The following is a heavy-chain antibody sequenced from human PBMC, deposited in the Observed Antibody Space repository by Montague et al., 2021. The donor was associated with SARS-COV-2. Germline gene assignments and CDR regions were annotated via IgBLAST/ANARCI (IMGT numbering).Heavy chain of an antibody. D-gene: IGHD4-17*01. CDR3: ARLYGSSFDY. CDR1: GGSVSSISPH. J-gene: IGHJ4*02. Sequence: SETLSLTCTVSGGSVSSISPHWGWIRQPPGKGLEYIGSFYYAGGTQYNPSLKSRVTISVDTSNDQFFLKMNSVTAADTAVYFCARLYGSSFDYWGRGTLVTVSS. CDR2: FYYAGGT. V-gene: IGHV4-39*01.